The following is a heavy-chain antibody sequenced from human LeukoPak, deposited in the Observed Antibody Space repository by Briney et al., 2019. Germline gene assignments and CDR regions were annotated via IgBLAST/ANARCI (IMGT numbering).Heavy chain of an antibody. CDR3: VRGSSSWFGIDF. CDR1: RFTFSSYW. CDR2: INDDGRDT. V-gene: IGHV3-74*01. Sequence: QSGGSLRLSCAASRFTFSSYWMHWVRQAPGKGLVWVSHINDDGRDTNYADSVKGRFTISRDNAKNTLYLQMNGLRAEDTAVYYCVRGSSSWFGIDFWGQGALVTVSS. J-gene: IGHJ4*02. D-gene: IGHD2-2*01.